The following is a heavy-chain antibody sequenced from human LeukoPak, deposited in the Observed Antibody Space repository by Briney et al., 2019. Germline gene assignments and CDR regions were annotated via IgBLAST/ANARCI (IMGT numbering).Heavy chain of an antibody. Sequence: PSETLSLTCAVYGGSFSGYYWSWIRQPPGKGLEWIGEINHSGSTNYNPSLKSRVTISVDTSKNQFSLKLSSVTAADTAVYYCASHTAYGDYWFDPWGQGTLVTVSS. J-gene: IGHJ5*02. D-gene: IGHD4-17*01. V-gene: IGHV4-34*01. CDR2: INHSGST. CDR1: GGSFSGYY. CDR3: ASHTAYGDYWFDP.